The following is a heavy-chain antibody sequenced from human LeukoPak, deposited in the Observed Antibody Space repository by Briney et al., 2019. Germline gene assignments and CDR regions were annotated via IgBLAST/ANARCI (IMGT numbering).Heavy chain of an antibody. V-gene: IGHV3-23*01. D-gene: IGHD2/OR15-2a*01. CDR3: ATADFFGY. CDR1: GFTFSSYA. J-gene: IGHJ4*02. CDR2: ITANGGRT. Sequence: GGSLRLSCVASGFTFSSYAMNWVRQAPGKGLEWVSTITANGGRTYYADSVKGRFTISRDNAKNTLYLQMTSLRSEDTAVYYCATADFFGYWGQGTLVTVSS.